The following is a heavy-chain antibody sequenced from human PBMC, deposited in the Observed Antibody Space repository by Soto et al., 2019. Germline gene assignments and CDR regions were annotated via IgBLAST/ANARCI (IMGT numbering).Heavy chain of an antibody. CDR1: GGTFSSYA. V-gene: IGHV1-69*13. D-gene: IGHD5-18*01. J-gene: IGHJ4*02. Sequence: SVKVSCKASGGTFSSYAISWVRQAPGQGLEWMGGIIPIFGTANYAQKFQGRVTITADESTSTAYMELSSLRSEDTAVYYCARDEDSYGPVANYWGQGTLVTVSS. CDR3: ARDEDSYGPVANY. CDR2: IIPIFGTA.